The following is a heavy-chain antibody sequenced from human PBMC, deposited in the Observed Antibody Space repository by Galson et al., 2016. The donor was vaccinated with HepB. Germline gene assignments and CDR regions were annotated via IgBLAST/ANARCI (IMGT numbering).Heavy chain of an antibody. D-gene: IGHD4-17*01. V-gene: IGHV4-34*01. CDR1: GGSFSGYY. J-gene: IGHJ6*02. Sequence: SETLSLTCAVSGGSFSGYYWTWIRQSPGKGLEWIGEINDSAGPTYNPSLKSRVAISVDTSTSQFSLNLRAVTAGDTAIYYCARGQSPPPLLTHDFGDYGYYYSYGVDVWGQGTTVAVSS. CDR2: INDSAGP. CDR3: ARGQSPPPLLTHDFGDYGYYYSYGVDV.